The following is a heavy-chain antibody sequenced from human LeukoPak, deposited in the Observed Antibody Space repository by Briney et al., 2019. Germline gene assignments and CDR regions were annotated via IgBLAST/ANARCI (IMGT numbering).Heavy chain of an antibody. Sequence: ASVKVSCKVSGYTLTELSMHWVRQAPGKGLEWMGGFDPEGGETIYAQKFQGRVTMTEDTSTDTAYMELSSLRSEDTAVYYCATAGGPRYDFRSGYQFDYWGRGTLVTVSS. CDR2: FDPEGGET. V-gene: IGHV1-24*01. CDR1: GYTLTELS. D-gene: IGHD3-3*01. CDR3: ATAGGPRYDFRSGYQFDY. J-gene: IGHJ4*02.